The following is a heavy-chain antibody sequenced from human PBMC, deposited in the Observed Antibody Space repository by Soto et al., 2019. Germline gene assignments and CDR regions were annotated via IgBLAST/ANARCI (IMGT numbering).Heavy chain of an antibody. V-gene: IGHV3-30-3*01. J-gene: IGHJ5*02. Sequence: GGSLRLSCAASGFTFSSYAMHWVRQAPGKGLEWVAVISYDGSNKYYADSVKGRFTISRDNSKNTLYLQMNSPRAEDTAVYYWARVLRADYYGSGIYYNNWFDPWGQGTLVTVSS. CDR1: GFTFSSYA. D-gene: IGHD3-10*01. CDR3: ARVLRADYYGSGIYYNNWFDP. CDR2: ISYDGSNK.